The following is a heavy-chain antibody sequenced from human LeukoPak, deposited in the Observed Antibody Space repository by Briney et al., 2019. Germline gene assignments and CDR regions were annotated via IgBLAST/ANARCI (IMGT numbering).Heavy chain of an antibody. CDR3: ATYSSLNRREFQF. CDR2: IKTDGSEK. CDR1: GFTFSNYW. D-gene: IGHD3-22*01. V-gene: IGHV3-7*01. J-gene: IGHJ1*01. Sequence: GGSLRLSCEGSGFTFSNYWMGWVRQAPGKGLQWVANIKTDGSEKYYVDSVKGRFTISRDNAKNSLNLQMNSLRAEDTAVYYCATYSSLNRREFQFWGQGTLLTVSS.